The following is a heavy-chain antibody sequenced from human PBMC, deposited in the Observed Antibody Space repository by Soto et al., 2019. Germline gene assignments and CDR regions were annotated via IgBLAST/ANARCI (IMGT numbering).Heavy chain of an antibody. D-gene: IGHD3-22*01. CDR1: GFTFRSYA. CDR3: AKDLSGPYYYDSSGYSGFDY. CDR2: ISGSGGST. J-gene: IGHJ4*02. V-gene: IGHV3-23*01. Sequence: TGGSLRLPCAASGFTFRSYAISWVRQAPGKGLEWVSAISGSGGSTYYADSVKGRFTISRDNSKNTLYLQMNSLRAEDTAVYYCAKDLSGPYYYDSSGYSGFDYWGQGTLVTVSS.